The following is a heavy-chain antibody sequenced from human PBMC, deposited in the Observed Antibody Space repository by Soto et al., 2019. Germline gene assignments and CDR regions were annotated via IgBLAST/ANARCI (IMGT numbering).Heavy chain of an antibody. J-gene: IGHJ4*02. CDR3: ARLGGYYQAFDS. V-gene: IGHV4-59*08. CDR2: IYYTWTT. CDR1: GGSISGDY. Sequence: QVQLQESGPGLVKPSETLSLTCTVSGGSISGDYWSWIRQSPGKGLEWIGYIYYTWTTKYNPSLKSRLTISVDTSKNQFSLKLSSVTAADTAVYYCARLGGYYQAFDSWGQGTLVTVAS. D-gene: IGHD3-22*01.